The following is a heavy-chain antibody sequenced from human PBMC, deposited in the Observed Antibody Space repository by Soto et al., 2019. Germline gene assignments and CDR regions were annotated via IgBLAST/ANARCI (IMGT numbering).Heavy chain of an antibody. V-gene: IGHV1-3*01. CDR2: INAGNGNT. J-gene: IGHJ3*02. Sequence: QVQLVQSGAEVKKPGASVEVSCKASGYTFTSYAMHWVRQAPGQRLEWMGWINAGNGNTKYSQKFQGRVTITRDTSASTAYMELSSLRSEDTAVYYCARSSFDGDLGIVDIWGQGTMVTVSS. CDR1: GYTFTSYA. CDR3: ARSSFDGDLGIVDI. D-gene: IGHD4-17*01.